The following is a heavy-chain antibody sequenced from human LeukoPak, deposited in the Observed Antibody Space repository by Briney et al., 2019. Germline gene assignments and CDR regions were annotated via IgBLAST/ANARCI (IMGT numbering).Heavy chain of an antibody. J-gene: IGHJ4*02. CDR3: AREVMGASSFDY. CDR2: IYYSGST. V-gene: IGHV4-31*03. D-gene: IGHD1-26*01. CDR1: GGSISSGGYY. Sequence: PSETLSLTCTVSGGSISSGGYYWSWIRQHPGKGLEWIGYIYYSGSTYYNPSLKSRVTISVDTSKDQFSLKLSSVTAADTAVYYCAREVMGASSFDYWGQGTLVTVSS.